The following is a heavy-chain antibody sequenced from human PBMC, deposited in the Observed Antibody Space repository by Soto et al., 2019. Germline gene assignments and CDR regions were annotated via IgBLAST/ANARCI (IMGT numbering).Heavy chain of an antibody. CDR2: IYPGDSDT. D-gene: IGHD5-18*01. CDR1: GYSFTSYW. J-gene: IGHJ6*02. Sequence: GESLKISCKGSGYSFTSYWIGWVRQMPGKGLEWMGIIYPGDSDTRYSPSFQGQVTISADKSISTAYLQWSSLKASDTAMYYCARQKYSYGSYYYYGMDVWGQGTTVTVSS. CDR3: ARQKYSYGSYYYYGMDV. V-gene: IGHV5-51*01.